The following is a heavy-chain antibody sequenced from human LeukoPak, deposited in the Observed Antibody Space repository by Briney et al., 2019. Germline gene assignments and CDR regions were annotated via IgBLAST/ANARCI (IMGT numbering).Heavy chain of an antibody. CDR2: MNPNSGNT. V-gene: IGHV1-8*01. CDR1: GYTFTSYD. CDR3: ARVYGPAGEAHIDY. Sequence: GASVKVSCKASGYTFTSYDINWVRQATGQGLEWMGWMNPNSGNTGYAQKFQGRVTMTRNTSISTAYMELSSLRSEDTAVYYCARVYGPAGEAHIDYWGQGTLVTVSS. D-gene: IGHD3-16*01. J-gene: IGHJ4*02.